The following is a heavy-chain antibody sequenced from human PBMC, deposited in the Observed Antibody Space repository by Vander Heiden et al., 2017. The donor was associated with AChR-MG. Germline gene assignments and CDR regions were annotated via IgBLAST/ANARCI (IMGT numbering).Heavy chain of an antibody. CDR1: GLSFDNYA. CDR3: AKDITAARPPYYYFYGMDV. CDR2: IRWNSGGV. Sequence: EVQLVASGGRLLQPGRSLRLSCSASGLSFDNYALHWVRQAPGKGLGWVSGIRWNSGGVGYADSVKGRFTVSRDTAKNSLYLQMNSLRAEDTALYYCAKDITAARPPYYYFYGMDVWGQGTTVTVSS. V-gene: IGHV3-9*01. J-gene: IGHJ6*02. D-gene: IGHD6-6*01.